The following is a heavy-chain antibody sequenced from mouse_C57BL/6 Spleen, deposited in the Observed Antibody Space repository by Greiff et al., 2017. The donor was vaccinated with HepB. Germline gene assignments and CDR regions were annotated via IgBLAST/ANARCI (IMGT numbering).Heavy chain of an antibody. D-gene: IGHD1-1*01. Sequence: EVQLQQSGPELVKPGASVKISCKASGYTFTDYYMNWVKQSHGKSLEWIGDINPNNGGTSYNQKFKGKATLTVDKSSSTAYMELRSLTSEDSAVYYCARETTVVERYFDVWGTGTTVTVSS. V-gene: IGHV1-26*01. CDR2: INPNNGGT. CDR3: ARETTVVERYFDV. CDR1: GYTFTDYY. J-gene: IGHJ1*03.